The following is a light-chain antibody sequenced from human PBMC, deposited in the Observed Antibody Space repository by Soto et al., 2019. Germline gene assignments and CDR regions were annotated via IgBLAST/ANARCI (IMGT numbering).Light chain of an antibody. J-gene: IGKJ1*01. Sequence: AIRMTQSPSAFSASTGDRVTITCRASQGISSYLAWYQQKPRKVPKLLIYAASTLQSEVPSRFSSSRSGTHFTLTIICPQYEDFANYYCQQYYSYPRTFGQATKVEIK. CDR3: QQYYSYPRT. CDR2: AAS. V-gene: IGKV1-8*01. CDR1: QGISSY.